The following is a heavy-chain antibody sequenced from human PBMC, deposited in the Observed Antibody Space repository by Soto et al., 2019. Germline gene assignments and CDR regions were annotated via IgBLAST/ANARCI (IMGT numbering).Heavy chain of an antibody. Sequence: QLQLQASDSGLVKPSQTLSLTCAVSGDSISSSAYSWSWIRQPPGKGLECIGYIYHSGHTYYNPSLKSRFSISIDRSKNQFSLSLSSGTAADTAVYYCARGGYIYVANAFDIWGHGTMFTVSS. CDR1: GDSISSSAYS. J-gene: IGHJ3*02. D-gene: IGHD5-18*01. CDR2: IYHSGHT. V-gene: IGHV4-30-2*01. CDR3: ARGGYIYVANAFDI.